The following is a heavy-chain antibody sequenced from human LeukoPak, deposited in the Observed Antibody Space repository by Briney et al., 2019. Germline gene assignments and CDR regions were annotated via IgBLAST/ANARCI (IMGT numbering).Heavy chain of an antibody. Sequence: GGSLRLSCVASVFSFSSSLMHWGRQAPGKGLVWVSRINSDGSSTTYADSVKSRFTVSRDSAKNTLYLQMTSLRVEDTAVYYCARRGSVQAIDPWGQGTLVTVSS. J-gene: IGHJ5*02. CDR2: INSDGSST. D-gene: IGHD1-26*01. V-gene: IGHV3-74*03. CDR3: ARRGSVQAIDP. CDR1: VFSFSSSL.